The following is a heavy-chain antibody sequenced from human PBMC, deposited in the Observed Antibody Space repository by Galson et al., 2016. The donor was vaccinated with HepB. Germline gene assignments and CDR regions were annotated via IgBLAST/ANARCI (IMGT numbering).Heavy chain of an antibody. CDR3: ASPVYSDTSGFAPGFES. CDR1: GGSISSTSYY. J-gene: IGHJ4*02. V-gene: IGHV4-39*07. D-gene: IGHD3-22*01. CDR2: IYFSGST. Sequence: ETLSLTCTVSGGSISSTSYYWGWIRQPPGKGLEWIGSIYFSGSTYFNPSLKSRVTISVDTSKNQFSLKLSSVTAADTAVYYCASPVYSDTSGFAPGFESWGQGTLVTVSS.